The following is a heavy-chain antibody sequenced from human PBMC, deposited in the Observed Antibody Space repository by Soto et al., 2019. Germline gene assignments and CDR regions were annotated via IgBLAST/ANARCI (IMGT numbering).Heavy chain of an antibody. CDR3: ARGGTIFGVVIREDYYYYGMDV. J-gene: IGHJ6*02. Sequence: GGSLRLSCAASGFTFSSYAMHWVRQAPGKGLEWVAVISYDGSNKYYADSVKGRFTISRDNSKNTLYLQMNSLRAEDTAVYYCARGGTIFGVVIREDYYYYGMDVWGQGTTVTVSS. D-gene: IGHD3-3*01. CDR1: GFTFSSYA. CDR2: ISYDGSNK. V-gene: IGHV3-30-3*01.